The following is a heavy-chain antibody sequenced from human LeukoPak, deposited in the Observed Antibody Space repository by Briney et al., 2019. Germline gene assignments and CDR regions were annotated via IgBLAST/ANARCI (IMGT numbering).Heavy chain of an antibody. J-gene: IGHJ6*03. CDR3: ARTRCSSTSCQLYRVYYYYYYMDV. CDR1: GGTFSSYA. Sequence: ASVKVSCKASGGTFSSYAISWVRQAPGQGLEWMGGIIPIFGTANYAQKFQGRVTITTDESTSTAYMELSGLRSEDTAVYYCARTRCSSTSCQLYRVYYYYYYMDVWGKGTTVTVSS. CDR2: IIPIFGTA. D-gene: IGHD2-2*01. V-gene: IGHV1-69*05.